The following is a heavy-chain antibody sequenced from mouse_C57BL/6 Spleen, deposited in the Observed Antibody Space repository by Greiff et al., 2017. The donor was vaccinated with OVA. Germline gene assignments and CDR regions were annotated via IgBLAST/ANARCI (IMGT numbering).Heavy chain of an antibody. CDR2: ISDGGSYT. J-gene: IGHJ3*01. CDR1: GFTFSSYA. Sequence: DVMLVESGGGLVKPGGSLKLSCAASGFTFSSYAMSWVRQTPEKRLEWVATISDGGSYTYYPDNLKGRFTISRDNAKNNLYLQMSHLKSEDTAMYYCARDGSSYPWFAYWGQGTLVTVSA. V-gene: IGHV5-4*01. D-gene: IGHD1-1*01. CDR3: ARDGSSYPWFAY.